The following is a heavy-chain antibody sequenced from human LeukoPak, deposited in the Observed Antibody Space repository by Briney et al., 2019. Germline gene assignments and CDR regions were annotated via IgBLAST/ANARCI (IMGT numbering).Heavy chain of an antibody. D-gene: IGHD6-13*01. CDR1: GGSISSYY. CDR3: ARGGATSWYEVWWFDP. J-gene: IGHJ5*02. V-gene: IGHV4-4*07. CDR2: IYTSGST. Sequence: SETLSLTCTVSGGSISSYYWSWIRQPAGKGLEWIGRIYTSGSTNYNPSLKSRVTMSVDTSKNQFSLKLSSVTAADTAVYYCARGGATSWYEVWWFDPWGQGTLVTVSS.